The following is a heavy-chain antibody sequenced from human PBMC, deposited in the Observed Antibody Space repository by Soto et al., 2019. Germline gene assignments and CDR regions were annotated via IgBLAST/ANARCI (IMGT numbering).Heavy chain of an antibody. Sequence: SVKVSCKASGFTFTSSAVQWVRHARGQRLEWLGWIVVGSGTTNYAQKFQERVTITRDMSTSTAYMELSSLRSEETAVYYCAAGDLRAVACTYYYYGMEVWGQGRTVTVSS. CDR2: IVVGSGTT. V-gene: IGHV1-58*01. CDR1: GFTFTSSA. D-gene: IGHD6-19*01. CDR3: AAGDLRAVACTYYYYGMEV. J-gene: IGHJ6*02.